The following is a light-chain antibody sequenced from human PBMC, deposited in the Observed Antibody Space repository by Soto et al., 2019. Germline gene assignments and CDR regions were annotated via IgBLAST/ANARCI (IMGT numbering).Light chain of an antibody. J-gene: IGLJ1*01. CDR1: RSDVGGYNY. CDR2: GVS. V-gene: IGLV2-11*01. CDR3: CSYAGTPYV. Sequence: QSARTQPRSVSASPGQSVTISCTGTRSDVGGYNYVSWYQHHPGKAPKLMIYGVSERPSGVPDRFSGSKSGNTASLTISGLQAEDEADYYCCSYAGTPYVFGTGTKVTVL.